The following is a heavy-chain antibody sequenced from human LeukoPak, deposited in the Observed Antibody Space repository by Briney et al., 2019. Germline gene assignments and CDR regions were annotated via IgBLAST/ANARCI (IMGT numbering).Heavy chain of an antibody. V-gene: IGHV4-39*01. D-gene: IGHD1-14*01. CDR1: GGSISSSDYY. CDR2: IYYSGST. J-gene: IGHJ5*02. CDR3: ASLVPPGWFDP. Sequence: SETLSLTCTVSGGSISSSDYYWDWIRQPPGKGLESIGSIYYSGSTYYKPSLKSRLTISVDTSKNQFSLKLSSVTATDTAVYYCASLVPPGWFDPWGQGTLVTVSS.